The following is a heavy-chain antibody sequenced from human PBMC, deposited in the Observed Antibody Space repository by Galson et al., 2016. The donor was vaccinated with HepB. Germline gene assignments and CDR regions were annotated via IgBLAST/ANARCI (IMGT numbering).Heavy chain of an antibody. CDR3: GRYMFTTCWHDAFDI. J-gene: IGHJ3*02. CDR2: IYYSGST. CDR1: GGSISSGSYY. D-gene: IGHD1-14*01. V-gene: IGHV4-39*07. Sequence: SETLSLTCTVSGGSISSGSYYWGWIRQSPGKGLEWIGSIYYSGSTHYNPSLTSRVTISLDTSKNQFSLKLESVTAADTAVYYCGRYMFTTCWHDAFDICGQGTMVTVSS.